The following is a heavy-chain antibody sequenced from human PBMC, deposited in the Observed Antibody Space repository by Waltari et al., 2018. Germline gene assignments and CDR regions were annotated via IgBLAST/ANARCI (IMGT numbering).Heavy chain of an antibody. J-gene: IGHJ4*02. D-gene: IGHD3-22*01. Sequence: EVQLLESGGGLVQPGGSLRLSCAASGFTFISYAMSWVRQAPGKGLEWVSAIVGNSGSAYYADSVKGRFTISRDNSKNTLYLQMNSLRAEDTAVYYCAKEDDNSNYYSYYFDYWGQGTLVTVSS. CDR1: GFTFISYA. V-gene: IGHV3-23*01. CDR3: AKEDDNSNYYSYYFDY. CDR2: IVGNSGSA.